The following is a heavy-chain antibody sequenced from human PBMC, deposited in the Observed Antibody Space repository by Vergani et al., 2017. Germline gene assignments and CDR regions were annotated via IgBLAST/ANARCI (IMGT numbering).Heavy chain of an antibody. CDR2: IYYSGST. J-gene: IGHJ4*02. Sequence: QVQLQESGPGLVKPSETLSLTCTVSGGSISSYYWSWIRQPPGKGLEWIGYIYYSGSTNYNPSLKSRVTISVDTSKNQFSLKLSSVTAADTAVYYCAKGLDTAMVMLDYWGQGTLVTVSS. CDR3: AKGLDTAMVMLDY. V-gene: IGHV4-59*01. CDR1: GGSISSYY. D-gene: IGHD5-18*01.